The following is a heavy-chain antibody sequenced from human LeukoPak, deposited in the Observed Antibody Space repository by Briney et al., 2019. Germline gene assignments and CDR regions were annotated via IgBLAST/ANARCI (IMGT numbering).Heavy chain of an antibody. CDR3: APRVPSGYYRDDAFDI. CDR2: FDPEDGET. J-gene: IGHJ3*02. CDR1: GYTLTELS. V-gene: IGHV1-24*01. D-gene: IGHD3-22*01. Sequence: PWASVKVSCKVSGYTLTELSMHWVRQAPGKGLEWVGGFDPEDGETIYAQKFQGRVTMTEDTSTDTAYMELSSLRSEDTAVYYCAPRVPSGYYRDDAFDIWGQGAMVTVSS.